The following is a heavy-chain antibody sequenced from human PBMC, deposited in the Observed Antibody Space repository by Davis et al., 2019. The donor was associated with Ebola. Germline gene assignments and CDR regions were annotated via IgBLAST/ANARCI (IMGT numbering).Heavy chain of an antibody. CDR3: ARDFGWWNSGSPNWFFDL. D-gene: IGHD1-26*01. J-gene: IGHJ2*01. CDR2: INHSGRT. CDR1: GGSFSGYY. V-gene: IGHV4-34*01. Sequence: GSLRLSCAVYGGSFSGYYWSWIRQPPGKGLEWIGEINHSGRTNYNPSLKSRVTISLDTSKNQFSLKLTSVTAADTAIYYCARDFGWWNSGSPNWFFDLWGRGTLVTVSS.